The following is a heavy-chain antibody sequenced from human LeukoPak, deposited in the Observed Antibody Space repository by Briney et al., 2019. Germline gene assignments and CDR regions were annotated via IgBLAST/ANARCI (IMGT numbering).Heavy chain of an antibody. CDR2: IWFDGSNI. D-gene: IGHD1-26*01. CDR1: GFNFSSYG. J-gene: IGHJ4*02. CDR3: ARVSGTFYVPWSFDY. Sequence: GGSLRLSCAASGFNFSSYGMHWVRQAPGKGLEWVTSIWFDGSNIHYADSVKGRVIISRDNSKSALYLQMNSLRAEDTAIYYCARVSGTFYVPWSFDYWGQGSLVIVSS. V-gene: IGHV3-33*01.